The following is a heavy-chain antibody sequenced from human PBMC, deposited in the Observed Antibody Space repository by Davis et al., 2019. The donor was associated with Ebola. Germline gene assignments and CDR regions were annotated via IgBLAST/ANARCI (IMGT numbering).Heavy chain of an antibody. CDR3: ARVWGYCRGGSCFKNWFDP. CDR2: INAGNGNT. V-gene: IGHV1-3*01. Sequence: AASVKVSCKASGYTFTSYAMHWVRQAPGQRLEWMGWINAGNGNTKYSQKFQGRVTITRDTSASTAYMELSSLRSEDTAVYYCARVWGYCRGGSCFKNWFDPWGQGTLVTVSS. J-gene: IGHJ5*02. D-gene: IGHD2-15*01. CDR1: GYTFTSYA.